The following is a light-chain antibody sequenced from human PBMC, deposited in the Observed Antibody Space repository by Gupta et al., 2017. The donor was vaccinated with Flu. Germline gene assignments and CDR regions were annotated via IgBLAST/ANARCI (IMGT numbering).Light chain of an antibody. CDR3: QQSYSTPHT. J-gene: IGKJ2*01. Sequence: LNWYQQSTGKAPKLLIYAASSLQSGVSSRFSGSGSGTDGTDFTLTISSLQPDDFAIYYCQQSYSTPHTFGQGTKLDI. CDR2: AAS. V-gene: IGKV1-39*01.